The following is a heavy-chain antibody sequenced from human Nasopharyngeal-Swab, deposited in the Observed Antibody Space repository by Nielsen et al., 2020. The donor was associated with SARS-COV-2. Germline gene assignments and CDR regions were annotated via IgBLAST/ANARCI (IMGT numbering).Heavy chain of an antibody. D-gene: IGHD3-10*01. J-gene: IGHJ4*02. CDR3: VRITMVRGADY. V-gene: IGHV3-64D*09. CDR2: ISSNGGST. Sequence: GTLKISCSASGFTFSSYAMHWVRQAPGKGLEYVSAISSNGGSTYYADSVKGRFTISRDNSKNTLYLQMSSLRAEDTAVYYCVRITMVRGADYWGQGTLVTVSS. CDR1: GFTFSSYA.